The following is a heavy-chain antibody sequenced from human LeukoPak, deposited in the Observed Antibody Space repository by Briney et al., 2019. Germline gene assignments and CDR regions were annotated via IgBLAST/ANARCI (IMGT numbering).Heavy chain of an antibody. J-gene: IGHJ4*02. CDR1: GFTFSTYS. CDR2: ISSSSGYI. Sequence: GGSLRLSCAASGFTFSTYSMNWVRQAPGKRLEWVSSISSSSGYIYYADSVKGRFTISRDNAKKSLYLQMNSLRAEDTAVYYCARDISYGYPCFEYWGQGTLVTVSS. CDR3: ARDISYGYPCFEY. D-gene: IGHD5-18*01. V-gene: IGHV3-21*01.